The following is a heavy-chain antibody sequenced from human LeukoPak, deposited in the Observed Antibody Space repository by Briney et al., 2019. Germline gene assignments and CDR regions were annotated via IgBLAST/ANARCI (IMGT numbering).Heavy chain of an antibody. CDR1: GGSISSSNW. Sequence: PSGTLSLTCAVSGGSISSSNWWSWVRQPPGKGLEWIGEIYHSGSTNYNPSLKCRVTISVDKSKNQFSLKLSSVTAADTAVYYCARRNYYGSGSYNYFDYWGQGTLVTVSS. CDR3: ARRNYYGSGSYNYFDY. CDR2: IYHSGST. J-gene: IGHJ4*02. D-gene: IGHD3-10*01. V-gene: IGHV4-4*02.